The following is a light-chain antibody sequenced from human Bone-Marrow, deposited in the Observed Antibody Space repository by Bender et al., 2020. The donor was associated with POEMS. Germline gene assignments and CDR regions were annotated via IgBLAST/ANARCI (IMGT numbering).Light chain of an antibody. CDR1: NLGNKY. V-gene: IGLV3-1*01. CDR3: QVWDTSRDRGIF. CDR2: KDS. J-gene: IGLJ2*01. Sequence: SYELTQPPSVSVSPGQTASITCSGDNLGNKYTCWYQQKPGQAPVLVVYKDSDRPSGIPERFSGFNSGNTATLTISRVEAGDEADYYCQVWDTSRDRGIFFGGGTKLTVL.